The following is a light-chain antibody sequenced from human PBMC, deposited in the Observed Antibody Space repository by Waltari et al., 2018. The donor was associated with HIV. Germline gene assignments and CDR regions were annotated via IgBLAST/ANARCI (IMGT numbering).Light chain of an antibody. CDR3: QQSYSIPIT. CDR1: QSISTY. J-gene: IGKJ5*01. Sequence: DIQMTQSPSSLSASVGDRVTITRRARQSISTYLNWYLQKPVKAPKLLIYAASRLLSGVPSRFSSSGSGTDFTLTISSLQPEDFATYYCQQSYSIPITFGQGTRLDIK. CDR2: AAS. V-gene: IGKV1-39*01.